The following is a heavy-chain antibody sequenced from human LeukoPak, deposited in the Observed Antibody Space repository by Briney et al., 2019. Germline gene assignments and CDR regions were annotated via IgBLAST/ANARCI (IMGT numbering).Heavy chain of an antibody. D-gene: IGHD5-18*01. CDR3: ARGTWEYSYGMTYYFDY. J-gene: IGHJ4*02. V-gene: IGHV4-38-2*02. CDR2: IDHSGST. CDR1: GYSISSGYY. Sequence: SETLSLTCTVSGYSISSGYYWGWIRQPPGKGLEWIGSIDHSGSTYYNPSLKSRVTISVDTSKNQFSLKLSSVTAADTAVYYCARGTWEYSYGMTYYFDYWGQGTLVTVSS.